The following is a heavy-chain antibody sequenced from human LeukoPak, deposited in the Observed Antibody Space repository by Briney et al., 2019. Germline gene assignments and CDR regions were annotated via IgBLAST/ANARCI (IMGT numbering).Heavy chain of an antibody. CDR3: ARGRYDSSGYYSIFDY. V-gene: IGHV3-11*04. Sequence: PGGSLRLSCAASGFTLSNAWMNWVRQAPGKGLEWVSYISSSGSTIYYADSVKGRFTISRDNAKNSLYLQMNSLRAEDTAVYYCARGRYDSSGYYSIFDYWGQGILVTVSS. D-gene: IGHD3-22*01. CDR1: GFTLSNAW. J-gene: IGHJ4*02. CDR2: ISSSGSTI.